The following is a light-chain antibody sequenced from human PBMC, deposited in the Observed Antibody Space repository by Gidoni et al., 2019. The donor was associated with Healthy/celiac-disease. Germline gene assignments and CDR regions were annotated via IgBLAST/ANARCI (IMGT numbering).Light chain of an antibody. Sequence: EIVLTQSPGTLSLYPGERATLSCRASQSVSSSYLAWYQQKPGQAPRLLIYGASSRATGIPYRLSGSWSGTDFTLTISRLEPDAFAVYYFQQYCSSPHTFXQXTKVEIK. J-gene: IGKJ1*01. CDR2: GAS. CDR1: QSVSSSY. CDR3: QQYCSSPHT. V-gene: IGKV3-20*01.